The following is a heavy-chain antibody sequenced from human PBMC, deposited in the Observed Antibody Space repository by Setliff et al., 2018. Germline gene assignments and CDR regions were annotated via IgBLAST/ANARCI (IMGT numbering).Heavy chain of an antibody. D-gene: IGHD2-15*01. V-gene: IGHV1-46*01. CDR1: GYTFTSYY. CDR2: INPSGGST. J-gene: IGHJ4*02. CDR3: AREAKRNVVVVVAATPVY. Sequence: GASVKVSCKASGYTFTSYYIHWVRQAPGQGLEWMGVINPSGGSTSYAQKFQGRVTMTRDTSTSTVYMELSSLRSEDTAVYYCAREAKRNVVVVVAATPVYWGQGTLVTVSS.